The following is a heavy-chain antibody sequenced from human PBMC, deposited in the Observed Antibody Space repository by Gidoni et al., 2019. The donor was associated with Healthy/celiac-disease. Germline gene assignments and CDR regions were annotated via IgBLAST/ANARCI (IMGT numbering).Heavy chain of an antibody. CDR3: ARGRVTTVTRAGYAFDI. V-gene: IGHV4-34*01. CDR2: INHSGST. Sequence: QVQLQQRGAGLLKPSETLSLTCAVYGGSFSGYYWSWIRQPPGKGLEWIGEINHSGSTNYNPSLKSRVNISVDTSKNQFSLKLSSVTAADTAVYYCARGRVTTVTRAGYAFDIWGQGTMVTVSS. CDR1: GGSFSGYY. J-gene: IGHJ3*02. D-gene: IGHD4-17*01.